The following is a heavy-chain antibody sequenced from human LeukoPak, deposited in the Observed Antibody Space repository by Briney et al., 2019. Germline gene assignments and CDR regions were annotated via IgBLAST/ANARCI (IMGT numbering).Heavy chain of an antibody. Sequence: AGGSLRLSCGASGFTFGTHAMTWVRQAPGKGLEWVSGMSGSGDTTYYADSVKGRFTISRDNSKNTLFLQMNSLRPEDPAVYYCAKLAGISGWYVYYFDYWGQGTLVTVS. J-gene: IGHJ4*02. V-gene: IGHV3-23*01. CDR3: AKLAGISGWYVYYFDY. CDR2: MSGSGDTT. D-gene: IGHD6-19*01. CDR1: GFTFGTHA.